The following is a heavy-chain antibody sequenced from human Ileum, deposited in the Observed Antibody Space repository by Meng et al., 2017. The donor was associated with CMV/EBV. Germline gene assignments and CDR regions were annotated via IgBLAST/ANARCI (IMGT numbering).Heavy chain of an antibody. V-gene: IGHV4-4*07. D-gene: IGHD3-22*01. CDR3: ARERGDDSGYNFDS. CDR2: IYSTGGT. Sequence: QVQLQESGPGLVKPSETLSLTCSVSGGFFSGFFWTWIRQPAGKGLEWIGRIYSTGGTNYNPSFESRVTIPLDGSNNQFSLKLNSVTAADTAIYYCARERGDDSGYNFDSWGQGTLVTVSS. J-gene: IGHJ4*02. CDR1: GGFFSGFF.